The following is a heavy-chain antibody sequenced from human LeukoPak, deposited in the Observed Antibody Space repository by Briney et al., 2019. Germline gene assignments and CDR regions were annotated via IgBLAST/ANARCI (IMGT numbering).Heavy chain of an antibody. D-gene: IGHD3-22*01. V-gene: IGHV1-69*04. CDR1: GGTFSSYA. J-gene: IGHJ4*02. Sequence: ASVKVSCKASGGTFSSYAISWVRQAPGQGLEWMGRIIPILGIANYAQKFQGRVTITADKSTSTAYMELSSLRSEDTAVYYCARDLNYYDSSGYQYWGQGTLVTVSS. CDR3: ARDLNYYDSSGYQY. CDR2: IIPILGIA.